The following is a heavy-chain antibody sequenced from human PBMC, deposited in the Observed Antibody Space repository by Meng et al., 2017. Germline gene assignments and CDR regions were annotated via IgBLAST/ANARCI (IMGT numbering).Heavy chain of an antibody. D-gene: IGHD1-26*01. V-gene: IGHV6-1*01. J-gene: IGHJ4*02. CDR2: AYYRSKWYH. CDR1: GASVSSNSAA. CDR3: ARGSYSFDS. Sequence: QLQLLHSAPGLVPTSQPLSLICALSGASVSSNSAAWNWISQSPSRGLEWRGGAYYRSKWYHDYAESVKSRISSDPDTSKNQFSLQLRSVTPEDSAVYYCARGSYSFDSWGQRTLVTVSS.